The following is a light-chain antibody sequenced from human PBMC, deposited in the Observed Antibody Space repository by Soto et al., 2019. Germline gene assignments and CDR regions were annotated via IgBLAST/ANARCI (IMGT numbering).Light chain of an antibody. J-gene: IGLJ2*01. Sequence: QSALTQPASVSGSAGQSITISCSGTMRDVGAYNLVSWYQQHPGTAPKLIIYEVRNRPSGISSRFSGSKSGNTASLTISGLQAEDEAHYYCSSFTSKSTLIFGGGTKLTVL. V-gene: IGLV2-14*01. CDR2: EVR. CDR1: MRDVGAYNL. CDR3: SSFTSKSTLI.